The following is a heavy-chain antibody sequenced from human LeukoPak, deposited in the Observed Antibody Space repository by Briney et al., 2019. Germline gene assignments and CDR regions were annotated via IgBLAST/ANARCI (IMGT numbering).Heavy chain of an antibody. CDR2: IRYGGSNK. D-gene: IGHD3-22*01. CDR1: GFTFSGHG. Sequence: GGSLRLSCAASGFTFSGHGMNWVRQAPGKGREWVAFIRYGGSNKYYADSVKGRFTISRDNSKNTLYLQMNSLRPEDTAVYNCAKDYYETSGYYYVFDNWGQGTLVTVSS. V-gene: IGHV3-30*02. CDR3: AKDYYETSGYYYVFDN. J-gene: IGHJ4*02.